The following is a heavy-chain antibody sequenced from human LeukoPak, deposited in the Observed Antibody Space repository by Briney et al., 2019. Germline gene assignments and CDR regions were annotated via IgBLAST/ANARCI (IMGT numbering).Heavy chain of an antibody. CDR2: IYYSGST. D-gene: IGHD3-10*01. CDR3: ARVMVRGVMSFDY. J-gene: IGHJ4*02. V-gene: IGHV4-39*07. Sequence: WVRQAPGKGLEWIGSIYYSGSTYYNPSLKSRVTISVDTSKNQFSLKLSSVTAADTAVYYCARVMVRGVMSFDYWGQGTLVTVSS.